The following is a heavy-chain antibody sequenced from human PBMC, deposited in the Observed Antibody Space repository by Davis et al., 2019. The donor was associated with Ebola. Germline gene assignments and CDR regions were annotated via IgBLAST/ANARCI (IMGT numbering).Heavy chain of an antibody. CDR1: GFTFSSYS. D-gene: IGHD3-22*01. Sequence: GESLKISCAASGFTFSSYSMNWVRQAPGKGLEWFSYISSSSSTIYYADSVKGRFTISRDNAKNSLYLQMNSLRDEDTAVYYCARVKHDSSGYYYVGYAFDIWGQGTMVTVSS. CDR2: ISSSSSTI. CDR3: ARVKHDSSGYYYVGYAFDI. V-gene: IGHV3-48*02. J-gene: IGHJ3*02.